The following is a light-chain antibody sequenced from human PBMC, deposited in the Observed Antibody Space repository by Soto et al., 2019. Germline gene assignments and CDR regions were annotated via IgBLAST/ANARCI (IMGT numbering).Light chain of an antibody. Sequence: EIVMTQSPGTLSVSPGEGATLSCRASQSVSTNLAWYQQKPDQAPRLLIYGASTPATGMPARFSGSGSGTEFTLTISSLQSEDFAVYYCQQYYTWPRTFGQGTRVEIK. V-gene: IGKV3-15*01. CDR1: QSVSTN. CDR2: GAS. J-gene: IGKJ1*01. CDR3: QQYYTWPRT.